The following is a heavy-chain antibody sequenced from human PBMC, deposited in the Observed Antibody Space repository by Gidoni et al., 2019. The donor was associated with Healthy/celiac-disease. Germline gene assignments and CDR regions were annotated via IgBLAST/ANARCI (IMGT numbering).Heavy chain of an antibody. V-gene: IGHV3-23*01. Sequence: EVQLLESGGGLVQPGGSLRLSCAASGFTFSSYAMSWVRQAPGKGLEWVSAISGSGGSTYYADSVKGRFTISRDNSKNTLYLQMNSLRAEDTAVYYCAKEGCSGGSCYYYYGMDVWGQGTTVTVSS. CDR3: AKEGCSGGSCYYYYGMDV. J-gene: IGHJ6*02. CDR2: ISGSGGST. CDR1: GFTFSSYA. D-gene: IGHD2-15*01.